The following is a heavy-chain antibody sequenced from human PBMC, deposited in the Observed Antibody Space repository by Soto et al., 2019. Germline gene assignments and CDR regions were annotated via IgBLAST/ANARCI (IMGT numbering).Heavy chain of an antibody. CDR3: ARVVTGSQFDR. Sequence: SETLSLTCTVSGDSISSGAYYWGWIRQPPGKGLEWVGTVYHTGDSYHNPSLWGRLSMSVDTSKNQFSLKMRSVTAADTAVFYCARVVTGSQFDRWGQGTLVTVSS. CDR2: VYHTGDS. D-gene: IGHD2-21*02. J-gene: IGHJ5*02. CDR1: GDSISSGAYY. V-gene: IGHV4-39*01.